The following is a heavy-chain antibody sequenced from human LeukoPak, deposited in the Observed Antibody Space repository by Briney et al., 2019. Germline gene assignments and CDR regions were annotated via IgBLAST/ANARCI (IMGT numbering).Heavy chain of an antibody. Sequence: GGSLRLSCAASGFTFSSYGMHWVRQAPGKGLEWVAFIRYDGSNKYYADSVKGRFTISRDNSKNTLYLQMNSLRAEDTAVYYCAKDSTMSSGNDYWGPGILVTVSS. CDR1: GFTFSSYG. CDR2: IRYDGSNK. J-gene: IGHJ4*02. CDR3: AKDSTMSSGNDY. D-gene: IGHD3-22*01. V-gene: IGHV3-30*02.